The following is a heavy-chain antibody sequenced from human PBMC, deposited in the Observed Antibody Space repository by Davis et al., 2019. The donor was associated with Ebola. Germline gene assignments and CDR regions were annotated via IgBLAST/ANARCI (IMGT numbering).Heavy chain of an antibody. CDR3: ARDPQKYYGSGSSPQTKYYYYYYGMDV. J-gene: IGHJ6*02. CDR1: GFTFSSYA. D-gene: IGHD3-10*01. Sequence: PGGSLRLSCAASGFTFSSYAMHWVRQAPGKGLEWVAVISYDGSNKYYADSVKGRFTISRDNSKNTLYLQMNSLRAEDTAVYYCARDPQKYYGSGSSPQTKYYYYYYGMDVWGQGTTVTVSS. V-gene: IGHV3-30-3*01. CDR2: ISYDGSNK.